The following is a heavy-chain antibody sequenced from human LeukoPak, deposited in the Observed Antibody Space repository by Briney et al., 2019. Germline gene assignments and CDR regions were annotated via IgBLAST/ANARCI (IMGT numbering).Heavy chain of an antibody. V-gene: IGHV4-59*12. J-gene: IGHJ1*01. CDR1: GGSISSYY. Sequence: SETLSLTCTVSGGSISSYYWSWIRQPPGKGLEWIGYLFYSGNTNSNPSLKSRVTISADTSKNQFSLRLSSVTAADTAIYYCASVSYDTSLQHWGQGTLVTVSS. CDR3: ASVSYDTSLQH. CDR2: LFYSGNT. D-gene: IGHD3-22*01.